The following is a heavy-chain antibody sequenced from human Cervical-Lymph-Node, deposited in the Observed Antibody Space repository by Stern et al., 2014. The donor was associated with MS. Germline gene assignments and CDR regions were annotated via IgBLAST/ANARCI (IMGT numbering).Heavy chain of an antibody. CDR3: ARDRDFSSWGDFDY. V-gene: IGHV1-2*02. D-gene: IGHD6-13*01. CDR2: ILPKSGDA. CDR1: GYTFAGYH. Sequence: QVQLGQSGAEVKTPGASVKVSCKASGYTFAGYHVQWVRQAPGQGLEWMGWILPKSGDANYAQMFQGRVSMTGDTSISTVYMELSGLTFNDTATYYCARDRDFSSWGDFDYWGQGTLVIVSS. J-gene: IGHJ4*02.